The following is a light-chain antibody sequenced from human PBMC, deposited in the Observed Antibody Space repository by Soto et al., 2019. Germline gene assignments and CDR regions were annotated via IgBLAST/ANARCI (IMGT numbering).Light chain of an antibody. Sequence: EIVLTQSPATLSLSPGERATLSCRASQSVSNHLAWYQQKPGQAPRLLIYDASNRATGIPARFSGSGSGTDFTLTISSLEPEDFAVYYCQQRSNWPPEYSFGQGTKLGIK. V-gene: IGKV3-11*01. CDR1: QSVSNH. CDR2: DAS. J-gene: IGKJ2*03. CDR3: QQRSNWPPEYS.